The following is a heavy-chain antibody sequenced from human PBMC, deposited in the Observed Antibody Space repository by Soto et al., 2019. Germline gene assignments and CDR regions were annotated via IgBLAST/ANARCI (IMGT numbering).Heavy chain of an antibody. J-gene: IGHJ6*02. CDR3: ARYYYDSSGYPGPYGMDV. V-gene: IGHV4-34*01. CDR1: GGSFSGYY. CDR2: INHSGST. Sequence: SETLSLTCAVYGGSFSGYYWSWIRQPPGKGLEWIGEINHSGSTNYNPSLKSRVTISVDTSKNQFSLKLSSVTAADTAVYYCARYYYDSSGYPGPYGMDVWGQGTTVTVSS. D-gene: IGHD3-22*01.